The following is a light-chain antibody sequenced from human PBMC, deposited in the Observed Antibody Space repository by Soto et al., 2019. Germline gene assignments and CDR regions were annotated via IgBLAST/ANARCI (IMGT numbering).Light chain of an antibody. Sequence: QYVLTQPASVSGSPGQSITISCTGTSSDVGGYNYVSWYQQHPGKAPQLMIFEVTNRPAGVSNRFSGSKSGNTASLTISGLQAEDEADYYCSSYTSSSTYVFGTGTKVTVL. CDR1: SSDVGGYNY. CDR3: SSYTSSSTYV. J-gene: IGLJ1*01. CDR2: EVT. V-gene: IGLV2-14*01.